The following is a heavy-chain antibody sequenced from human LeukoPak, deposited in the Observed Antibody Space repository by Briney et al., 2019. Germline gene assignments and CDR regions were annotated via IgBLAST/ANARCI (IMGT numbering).Heavy chain of an antibody. J-gene: IGHJ4*02. CDR2: IYPDDSDT. Sequence: GESLQISGKGSGYSFTSFWIGWVRQLPGKGLEWMGIIYPDDSDTRYSPSFQGQVTISADKSISTAYLQWSGLKASDTAIYYCARRGGSYYYFDAWGQGTLVTVSS. V-gene: IGHV5-51*01. CDR1: GYSFTSFW. D-gene: IGHD1-26*01. CDR3: ARRGGSYYYFDA.